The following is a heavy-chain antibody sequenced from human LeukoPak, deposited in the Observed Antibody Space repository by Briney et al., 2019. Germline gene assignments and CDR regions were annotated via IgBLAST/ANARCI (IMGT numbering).Heavy chain of an antibody. Sequence: GGSLRLSCAASGFTFSSYSMNWVRQAPGRGLEWVSSISSSISYTYYADSVKGRFTISRDNAKNSLYLQMNSLRAEDTAVYYCARPSPPGDGYNPCDYWGPGALVIVSS. CDR2: ISSSISYT. V-gene: IGHV3-21*01. D-gene: IGHD5-24*01. J-gene: IGHJ4*02. CDR1: GFTFSSYS. CDR3: ARPSPPGDGYNPCDY.